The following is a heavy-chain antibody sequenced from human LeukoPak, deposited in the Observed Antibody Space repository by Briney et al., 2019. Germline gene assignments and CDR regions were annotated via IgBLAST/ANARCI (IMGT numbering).Heavy chain of an antibody. Sequence: PSETLSLTCAVYGGSFRGYYWSWIRQPPGKGLEWIGEINHSGSTNYNPSLKSRVTISVDTSKNQFSLKLSSVTAADTAVYYCARPIWSRKHTSGAFDIWGQGTMVTVSS. CDR2: INHSGST. CDR3: ARPIWSRKHTSGAFDI. D-gene: IGHD3-10*01. CDR1: GGSFRGYY. V-gene: IGHV4-34*01. J-gene: IGHJ3*02.